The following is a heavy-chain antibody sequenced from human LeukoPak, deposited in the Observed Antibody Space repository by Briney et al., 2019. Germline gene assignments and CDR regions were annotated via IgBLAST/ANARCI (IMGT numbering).Heavy chain of an antibody. J-gene: IGHJ4*02. CDR1: GGSIGSSNW. CDR2: IYHSGST. CDR3: ARGPWRSRLKSFDY. Sequence: SETLSPTCAVSGGSIGSSNWWSWVRQPPGKGLEWIGEIYHSGSTNYNPSLKSRVTISVDKSKNQFSLKLSSVTAADTAVYYCARGPWRSRLKSFDYWGQGTLVTVSS. D-gene: IGHD1-26*01. V-gene: IGHV4-4*02.